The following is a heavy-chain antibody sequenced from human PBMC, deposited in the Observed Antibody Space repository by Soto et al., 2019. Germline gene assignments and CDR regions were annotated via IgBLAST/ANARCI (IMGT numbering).Heavy chain of an antibody. J-gene: IGHJ5*02. D-gene: IGHD3-22*01. Sequence: PSETLSLTCTVSGGSISSGGYYWSWIRQHPGKGLEWIGYIYYSGSTYYNPSLKSRVTISVDTSKNQFSLKLSSVTAADTAVYYCARGLVVKGNNRFDPWGQGTLVTVSS. CDR1: GGSISSGGYY. CDR2: IYYSGST. CDR3: ARGLVVKGNNRFDP. V-gene: IGHV4-31*02.